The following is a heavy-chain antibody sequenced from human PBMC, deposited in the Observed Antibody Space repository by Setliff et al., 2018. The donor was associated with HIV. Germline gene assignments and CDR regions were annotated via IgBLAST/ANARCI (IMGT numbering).Heavy chain of an antibody. CDR3: VKGFSSGWSNFDS. CDR2: MNPNTGQT. J-gene: IGHJ4*02. CDR1: GYTFINYD. Sequence: ASVKVSCKASGYTFINYDVNWVRQATGHGLEWMGWMNPNTGQTAYAQKFQGRVSMTRSTSISTAYLELSGLRSEDTALYYCVKGFSSGWSNFDSWGQGTLVTVSS. V-gene: IGHV1-8*02. D-gene: IGHD6-19*01.